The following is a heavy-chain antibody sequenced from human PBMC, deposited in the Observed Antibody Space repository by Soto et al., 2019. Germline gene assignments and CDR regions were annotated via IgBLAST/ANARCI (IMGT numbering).Heavy chain of an antibody. V-gene: IGHV3-74*01. Sequence: GGSLRLSCAASGFTFSSYWMHWVRQAPGKGLVWVSRINSDGSSTSYADSVKGRFTISRDNAKNTLYLQMNSLRAEDTAVFYCARVIGLWLVLFDYWGQGTLVTDSS. CDR3: ARVIGLWLVLFDY. D-gene: IGHD6-19*01. CDR1: GFTFSSYW. J-gene: IGHJ4*02. CDR2: INSDGSST.